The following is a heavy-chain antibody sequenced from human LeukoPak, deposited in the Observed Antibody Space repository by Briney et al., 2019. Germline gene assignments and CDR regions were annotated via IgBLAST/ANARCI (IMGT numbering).Heavy chain of an antibody. J-gene: IGHJ6*04. Sequence: SVKVSCKASGGTFSSYAISWVRQAPGQGLEWMGGIIPIFGTANYAQKFQGRVTITADKSTSTAYIELSSLRSEDTAVYYCAREVYGGYYSRHPYYYYGMDVWGKGTTVTVSS. CDR1: GGTFSSYA. D-gene: IGHD2-21*02. CDR2: IIPIFGTA. CDR3: AREVYGGYYSRHPYYYYGMDV. V-gene: IGHV1-69*06.